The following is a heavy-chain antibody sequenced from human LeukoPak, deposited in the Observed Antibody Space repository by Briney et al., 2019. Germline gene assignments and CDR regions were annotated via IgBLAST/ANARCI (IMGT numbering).Heavy chain of an antibody. D-gene: IGHD3-22*01. CDR3: AKTMIVVASWGFDY. V-gene: IGHV3-20*04. CDR2: ISLNGGSS. J-gene: IGHJ4*02. CDR1: GFTYDEYG. Sequence: GGSLRLSCAVSGFTYDEYGMSWVRQAPGKGLEWVSGISLNGGSSGYADSVKGRFTISRDNAKNSLYLQMNSLRAEDTAVYYCAKTMIVVASWGFDYWGQGTLVTVSS.